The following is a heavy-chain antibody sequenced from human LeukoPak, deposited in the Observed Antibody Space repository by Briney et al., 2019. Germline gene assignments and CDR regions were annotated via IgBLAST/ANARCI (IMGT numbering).Heavy chain of an antibody. CDR1: GYTFTGYY. V-gene: IGHV1-2*02. D-gene: IGHD3-9*01. CDR3: AREGVPVRYFDWFRTYNWFDP. CDR2: INPNSGGT. J-gene: IGHJ5*02. Sequence: GASVKVSCKASGYTFTGYYMHWVRQAPGQGLEWMGWINPNSGGTNYAQKFQGRVTMTRDTSISTAYMELSRLRSDDTAVYYCAREGVPVRYFDWFRTYNWFDPWGQGTLVTVSS.